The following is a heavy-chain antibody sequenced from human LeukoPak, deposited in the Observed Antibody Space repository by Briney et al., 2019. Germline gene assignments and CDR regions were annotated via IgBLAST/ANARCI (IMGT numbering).Heavy chain of an antibody. CDR1: GFTFSSYW. CDR3: TRDFDFSSAI. CDR2: ISPDGSTT. V-gene: IGHV3-74*01. J-gene: IGHJ4*02. Sequence: AGGSLRLSCAASGFTFSSYWMHWVRQAPGKGLVWVSRISPDGSTTGYADSVKGRFTTSRDNAKNTLFLQMNSLRAEDTAVYYCTRDFDFSSAIWGQGTLVTVSS. D-gene: IGHD3-3*01.